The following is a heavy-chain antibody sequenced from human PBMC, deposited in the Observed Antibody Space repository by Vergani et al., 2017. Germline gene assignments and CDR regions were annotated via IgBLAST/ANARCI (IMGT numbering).Heavy chain of an antibody. CDR2: IRDKAYNYAT. CDR3: FYDFWAGYDSGDV. J-gene: IGHJ6*04. V-gene: IGHV3-73*02. D-gene: IGHD3/OR15-3a*01. CDR1: GLTFSDSA. Sequence: EVHLVESGGGLVQPGESLKLSCATSGLTFSDSAIHWVRQTSGKGLEWSGRIRDKAYNYATVYAVSVKGRCTISRDDSKKTAYLQMNGLTTEDTAVYYCFYDFWAGYDSGDVWGKGTTVTVSS.